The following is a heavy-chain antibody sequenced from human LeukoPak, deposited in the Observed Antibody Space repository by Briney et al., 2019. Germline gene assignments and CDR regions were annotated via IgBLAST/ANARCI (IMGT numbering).Heavy chain of an antibody. D-gene: IGHD6-13*01. CDR1: GYVFTKHY. V-gene: IGHV1-46*01. CDR3: ARDAKDELVRRDYYFMDV. J-gene: IGHJ6*03. CDR2: IGPNGVAT. Sequence: GASQRLSCKASGYVFTKHYIHWARQAPGQGLECMAMIGPNGVATTFAQRFQDTVTMTTDTSTTTVYMELRSLRYDDTATYYCARDAKDELVRRDYYFMDVWGKGTTVTVSS.